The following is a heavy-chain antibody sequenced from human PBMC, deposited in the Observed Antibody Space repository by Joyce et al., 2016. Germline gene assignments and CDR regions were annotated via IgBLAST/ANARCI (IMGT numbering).Heavy chain of an antibody. CDR3: AKILTAGYSSGWFLDY. CDR1: GLTLSNYG. V-gene: IGHV3-30*18. D-gene: IGHD6-25*01. J-gene: IGHJ4*02. Sequence: QVQLVESGGGVVQPGRSLRLSCTASGLTLSNYGVHWVRQAPGKGVEWGAVISYDGIYKYYSDSVKGRFTISRDNSRDTLFLEMNSLRAEDTAVYYCAKILTAGYSSGWFLDYWGQGTLVTVSS. CDR2: ISYDGIYK.